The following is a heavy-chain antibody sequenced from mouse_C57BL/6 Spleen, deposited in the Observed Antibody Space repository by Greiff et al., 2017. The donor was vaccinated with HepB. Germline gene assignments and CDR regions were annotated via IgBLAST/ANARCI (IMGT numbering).Heavy chain of an antibody. CDR3: ARDNRGYDYDGYAMDY. D-gene: IGHD2-4*01. Sequence: EVKLVESGGGLVKPGGSLKLSCAASGFTFSSYAMSWVRQTPEKRLEWVATISDGGSYTYYPDNVKGRFTISRDNAKNNLYLQMSHLKSEDTAMYYWARDNRGYDYDGYAMDYWGQGTSVTVSS. CDR1: GFTFSSYA. J-gene: IGHJ4*01. CDR2: ISDGGSYT. V-gene: IGHV5-4*01.